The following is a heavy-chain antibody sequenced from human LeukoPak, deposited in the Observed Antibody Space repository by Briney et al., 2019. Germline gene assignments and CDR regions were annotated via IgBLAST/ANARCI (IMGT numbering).Heavy chain of an antibody. V-gene: IGHV1-69*05. CDR1: GGTFSSRA. Sequence: ASVKVSCKASGGTFSSRAISWVRQAPGQGLEWVGGIIPIFGTTNYAQKFQGRVTITTDESTSTGYMELRSLRSDDTAVYYCARGDSGYDYGFDNWGQGTLVTVSS. D-gene: IGHD5-12*01. J-gene: IGHJ4*02. CDR3: ARGDSGYDYGFDN. CDR2: IIPIFGTT.